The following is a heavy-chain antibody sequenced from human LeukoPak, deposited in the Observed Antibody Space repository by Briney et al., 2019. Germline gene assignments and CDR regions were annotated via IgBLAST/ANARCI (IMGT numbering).Heavy chain of an antibody. J-gene: IGHJ6*02. CDR2: IYTSGST. CDR1: GGSNSNYY. V-gene: IGHV4-4*07. D-gene: IGHD3-10*01. CDR3: ARQYLGSGKYYYAMDV. Sequence: SETLSLTCTVSGGSNSNYYWSWIRQPAGKGLEWIGRIYTSGSTNYNPSLKSRVTMSVDTSKNQFSLRLSSVTAADTAVYYCARQYLGSGKYYYAMDVWGQGTTVTVSS.